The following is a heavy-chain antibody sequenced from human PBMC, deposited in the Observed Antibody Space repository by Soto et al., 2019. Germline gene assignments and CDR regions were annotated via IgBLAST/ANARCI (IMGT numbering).Heavy chain of an antibody. J-gene: IGHJ4*02. CDR1: GFSFTTSG. CDR3: VKDHCGGDCYSNPYFDY. V-gene: IGHV3-33*06. Sequence: QVQLVESGGGVVQPGGSLRLSCAASGFSFTTSGLHWVRQAPGKGLEWVAVIWYDGSKTYYADSVKGRFTISRDNSKNTLYLQMNSVRVEDTAMYYCVKDHCGGDCYSNPYFDYWGQGTLVTVSS. CDR2: IWYDGSKT. D-gene: IGHD2-21*02.